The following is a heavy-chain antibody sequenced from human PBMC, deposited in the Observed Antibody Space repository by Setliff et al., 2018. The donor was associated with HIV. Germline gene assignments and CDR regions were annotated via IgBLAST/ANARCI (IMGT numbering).Heavy chain of an antibody. V-gene: IGHV3-48*04. CDR1: GFNFKTYG. CDR2: IGSSNHGI. D-gene: IGHD7-27*01. J-gene: IGHJ4*02. CDR3: VRHKDRWGAIDY. Sequence: GGSLRLSCAASGFNFKTYGMTWVRQAPGKGLDWVAHIGSSNHGIHYTASVQGRFTVSRDNANNLLYLQMNSLRAEDTAVYYCVRHKDRWGAIDYWGQGTLVTVSS.